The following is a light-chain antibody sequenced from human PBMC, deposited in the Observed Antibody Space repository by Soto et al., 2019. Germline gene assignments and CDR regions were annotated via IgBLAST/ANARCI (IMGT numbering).Light chain of an antibody. J-gene: IGKJ4*01. CDR3: QQYNDWPPELT. Sequence: EIMMTQSPATLSVSQGERATLSCWASQSVSSNLAWYQQRPGQAPRLLIYGASTRAAGIPARFSGSGSGTDFTLTISGLQSEDSAVYYCQQYNDWPPELTFGGGTEGEIK. CDR1: QSVSSN. V-gene: IGKV3-15*01. CDR2: GAS.